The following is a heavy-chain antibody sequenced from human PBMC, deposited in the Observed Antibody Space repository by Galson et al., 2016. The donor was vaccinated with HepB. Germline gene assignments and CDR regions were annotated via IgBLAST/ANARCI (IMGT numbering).Heavy chain of an antibody. CDR1: GFTFRSYG. V-gene: IGHV3-23*01. CDR2: ISGDGAST. Sequence: SLRLSCAASGFTFRSYGMSWVRQVPGKGLEWVSTISGDGASTYYADSVKGRFSISRDNSRTTLDLQMHSLRGEDTALYYCAKDPYYSRGWGAFESWGQGTLVTVSS. CDR3: AKDPYYSRGWGAFES. D-gene: IGHD6-19*01. J-gene: IGHJ4*02.